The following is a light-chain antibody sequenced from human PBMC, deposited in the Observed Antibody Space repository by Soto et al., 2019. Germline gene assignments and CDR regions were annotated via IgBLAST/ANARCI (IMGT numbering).Light chain of an antibody. CDR2: DVS. Sequence: QSVLTQPASVSGSPGQSITISCTGTSSDVAVYNYVSWYQQHQGKAPKLMIYDVSNRPSGVSNRFSGSKSGNTASLTISGLQAEDEADYYCSSYTSNNSQVFGGGTKLTVL. V-gene: IGLV2-14*01. CDR1: SSDVAVYNY. J-gene: IGLJ2*01. CDR3: SSYTSNNSQV.